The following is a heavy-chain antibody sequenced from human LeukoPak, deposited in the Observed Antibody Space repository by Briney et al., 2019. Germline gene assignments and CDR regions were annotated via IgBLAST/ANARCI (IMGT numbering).Heavy chain of an antibody. V-gene: IGHV3-23*01. CDR2: ISGSGDDT. CDR3: ARGYSGYDTHYTIDY. D-gene: IGHD5-12*01. Sequence: GGSLRLSCAASGFTFSNYAMTWVRQAPGKGLECVSAISGSGDDTYYADSVKGRFTISRDNSKITVYLQMSSLRAEDTAVYYCARGYSGYDTHYTIDYWGQGTLVTVSS. CDR1: GFTFSNYA. J-gene: IGHJ4*02.